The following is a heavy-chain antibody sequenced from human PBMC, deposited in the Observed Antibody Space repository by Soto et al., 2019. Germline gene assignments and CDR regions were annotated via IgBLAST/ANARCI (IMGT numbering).Heavy chain of an antibody. CDR2: IYSGGST. Sequence: GGSLRLSCAASGFTVSSNYMSWVRQAPGKGLEWVSVIYSGGSTYYADSVKGRFTISRDNSKNTLYLQMNSLRAEDTAVYYCARAQEEYYYDSSGYYLDYWGQGTLVTVSS. V-gene: IGHV3-53*01. J-gene: IGHJ4*02. CDR3: ARAQEEYYYDSSGYYLDY. D-gene: IGHD3-22*01. CDR1: GFTVSSNY.